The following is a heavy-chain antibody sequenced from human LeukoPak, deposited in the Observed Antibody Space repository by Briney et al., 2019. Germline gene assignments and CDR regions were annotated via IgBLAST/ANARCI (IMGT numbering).Heavy chain of an antibody. D-gene: IGHD6-19*01. CDR3: AGGDRNGWYFYY. CDR1: GLTFSKYG. CDR2: ISSSSSYL. Sequence: GGSLRLSCAASGLTFSKYGMNWVRQAPGKGLEWVSSISSSSSYLYYADAVKGRFTISRDNANNSLYLQMSSLRAEDTALYLCAGGDRNGWYFYYWGQGTLVTVSS. J-gene: IGHJ1*01. V-gene: IGHV3-21*04.